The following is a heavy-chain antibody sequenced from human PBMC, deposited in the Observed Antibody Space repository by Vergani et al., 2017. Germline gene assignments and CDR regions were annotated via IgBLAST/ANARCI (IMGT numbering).Heavy chain of an antibody. D-gene: IGHD4-17*01. V-gene: IGHV1-69-2*01. Sequence: EVQLVQSGAEVKKPGATMKISCKVSGYTFTDHYMHWVKQAPGKGLEWMGLVDPEDGETIYAEKFKGRVTIAADTSTDTAHLGLSSLRSEDTAVYYCATPQTVTTGGMEVWGQGTTVIDSS. CDR2: VDPEDGET. CDR3: ATPQTVTTGGMEV. CDR1: GYTFTDHY. J-gene: IGHJ6*02.